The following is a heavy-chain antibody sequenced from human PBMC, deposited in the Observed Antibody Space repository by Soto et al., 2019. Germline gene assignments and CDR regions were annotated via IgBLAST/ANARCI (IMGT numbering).Heavy chain of an antibody. D-gene: IGHD6-25*01. V-gene: IGHV3-30*18. CDR3: AKNRLANSPYYYYYYGMDV. J-gene: IGHJ6*02. CDR2: ISHDGSNK. Sequence: QVQLVESGGGVVQPGRSLRLSRVVSGFTFSSYGMHWVRQAPGKGLEWVAVISHDGSNKWYVDSVKGRFTISRDKSKNTLYLQMDSLRDEDTAVYYCAKNRLANSPYYYYYYGMDVWGQGATVTVSS. CDR1: GFTFSSYG.